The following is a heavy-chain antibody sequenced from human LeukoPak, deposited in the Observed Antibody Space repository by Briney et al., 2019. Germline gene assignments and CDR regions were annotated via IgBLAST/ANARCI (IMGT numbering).Heavy chain of an antibody. D-gene: IGHD6-19*01. Sequence: PGRSLRLSCVGSGITFSSNAMHWVRQAPGKGLEWVAVISYDGSNKYYADSVKGRFTISRDNSKNTLYLQMNSLRAEDTAVYYCARYSQGSGWYDAFDYWGQGTLVTVSS. J-gene: IGHJ4*02. CDR3: ARYSQGSGWYDAFDY. CDR1: GITFSSNA. CDR2: ISYDGSNK. V-gene: IGHV3-30-3*01.